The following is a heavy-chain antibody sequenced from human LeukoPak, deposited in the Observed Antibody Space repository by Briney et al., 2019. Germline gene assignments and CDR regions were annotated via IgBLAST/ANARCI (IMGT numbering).Heavy chain of an antibody. Sequence: PGGSLRLSCADSGFTSSSYWMSWVRQAPGKGLEWVANIKKDGSEKYYVDSVKGRFTISRDNAKNSLYLQMNSLRAEDTAVYFCARGLYSSTTYYFDYWGQGTLVTVSS. V-gene: IGHV3-7*03. CDR2: IKKDGSEK. CDR3: ARGLYSSTTYYFDY. CDR1: GFTSSSYW. J-gene: IGHJ4*02. D-gene: IGHD6-13*01.